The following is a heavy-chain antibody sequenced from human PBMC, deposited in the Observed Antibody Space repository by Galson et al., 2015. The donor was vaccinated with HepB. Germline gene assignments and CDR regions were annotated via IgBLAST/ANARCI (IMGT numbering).Heavy chain of an antibody. CDR1: GGSFSGYY. CDR2: INHSGST. CDR3: ARRQRYPYSGSYSMFDY. D-gene: IGHD1-26*01. Sequence: SETLSLTCAVYGGSFSGYYWCWIRQPPGKGLEWIGEINHSGSTNYNPSLKSRVTISVDTSKNQFSLKLSSVTAADTAVYYCARRQRYPYSGSYSMFDYWGQGTLVTVSS. J-gene: IGHJ4*02. V-gene: IGHV4-34*01.